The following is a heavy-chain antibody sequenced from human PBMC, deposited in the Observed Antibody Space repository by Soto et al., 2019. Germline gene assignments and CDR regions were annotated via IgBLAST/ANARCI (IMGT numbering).Heavy chain of an antibody. CDR3: AKDMGGARPFGHFDY. CDR2: ISYDGSNK. Sequence: QVQLVESGGGVVQPGRSLRLSCAASGFTFSSYGMHWVRQAPGKGLEWVAVISYDGSNKYYADSVKGRFTISRDNSKNTLYLQMNSLRAEDTAVYYCAKDMGGARPFGHFDYWGQGTLVTVSS. V-gene: IGHV3-30*18. CDR1: GFTFSSYG. D-gene: IGHD1-26*01. J-gene: IGHJ4*02.